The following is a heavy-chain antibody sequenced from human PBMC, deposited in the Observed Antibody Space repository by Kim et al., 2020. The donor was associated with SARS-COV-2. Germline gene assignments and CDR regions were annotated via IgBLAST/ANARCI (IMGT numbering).Heavy chain of an antibody. Sequence: SETLSLTCTVSGGSISSSSYYWGWIRQPPGKGLEWIGSIYYSGSTYYNPSLKSRVTISVDTSKNQFSLKLSSVTAADTAVYYCARVVVDTAMVDFYYYYYGMDVWGQGTTVTVSS. J-gene: IGHJ6*02. V-gene: IGHV4-39*01. CDR3: ARVVVDTAMVDFYYYYYGMDV. D-gene: IGHD5-18*01. CDR1: GGSISSSSYY. CDR2: IYYSGST.